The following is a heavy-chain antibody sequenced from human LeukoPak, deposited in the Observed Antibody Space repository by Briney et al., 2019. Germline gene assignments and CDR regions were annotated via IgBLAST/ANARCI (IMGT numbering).Heavy chain of an antibody. CDR3: AICLCSRFGELHCFLGLNGFDP. J-gene: IGHJ5*02. CDR2: INHSGST. Sequence: SETLSLTCAVYGGSFSGYYWSWIRQPPGKGLEWVGEINHSGSTNYNPSLKSRVPISVHTSKNQFSLQLISVTAEDTAVYHCAICLCSRFGELHCFLGLNGFDPLLQGT. V-gene: IGHV4-34*01. CDR1: GGSFSGYY. D-gene: IGHD3-10*01.